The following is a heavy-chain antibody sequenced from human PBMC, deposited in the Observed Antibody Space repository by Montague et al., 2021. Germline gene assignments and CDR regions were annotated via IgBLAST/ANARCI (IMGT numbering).Heavy chain of an antibody. V-gene: IGHV3-30*04. CDR3: ARDLRWGYDAFDN. Sequence: SLRLSCAASGFTFSSYAMHWVRQAPGKGLEWVAVISYDGSNKYYADSVKGRFTISRDNSKNTLYLQMNSLRAEDTALFYCARDLRWGYDAFDNWGQGTMVTVSS. D-gene: IGHD3-16*01. CDR1: GFTFSSYA. CDR2: ISYDGSNK. J-gene: IGHJ3*02.